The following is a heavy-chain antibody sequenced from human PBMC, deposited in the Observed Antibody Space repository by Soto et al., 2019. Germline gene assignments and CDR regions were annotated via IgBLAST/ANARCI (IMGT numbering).Heavy chain of an antibody. CDR3: ARELLWFGEFAYFDY. D-gene: IGHD3-10*01. CDR2: ISYDGSNK. V-gene: IGHV3-30-3*01. Sequence: ESGGGVVQPGRSLRLSCAASGFTFSSYAMHWVRQAPGKGLEWVAVISYDGSNKYYADSVKGRFTISRDNSKNTLYLQMNSLRAEDTAVYYCARELLWFGEFAYFDYWGQGTLVTVSS. CDR1: GFTFSSYA. J-gene: IGHJ4*02.